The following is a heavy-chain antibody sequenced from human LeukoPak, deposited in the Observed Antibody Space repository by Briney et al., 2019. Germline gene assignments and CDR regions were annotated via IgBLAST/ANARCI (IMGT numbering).Heavy chain of an antibody. V-gene: IGHV3-30-3*01. CDR1: GFTFSRYA. CDR2: ISYGGNNQ. CDR3: ARAPDSSGYYYYFDY. Sequence: GGSLRFSCGASGFTFSRYAMNWVRQAPGQGLEWVAIISYGGNNQYYAESVKGRFTISRDNTKNTVYLQMNSLRPEDTAVYYCARAPDSSGYYYYFDYWGQGALVTVSS. J-gene: IGHJ4*02. D-gene: IGHD3-22*01.